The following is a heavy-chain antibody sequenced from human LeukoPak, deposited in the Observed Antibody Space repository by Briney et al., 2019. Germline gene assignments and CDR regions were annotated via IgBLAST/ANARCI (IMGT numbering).Heavy chain of an antibody. J-gene: IGHJ3*02. CDR2: IYYSGTT. Sequence: SETLSLTCSVSGGSISSSTYYWGWIRQPPGKGLEWIGSIYYSGTTYYSPSLKSRVTISVDTSKNQFSLKLSSVTAADTAVYYCARLLNAAFDTWGQGSMVTVSS. CDR3: ARLLNAAFDT. CDR1: GGSISSSTYY. V-gene: IGHV4-39*01.